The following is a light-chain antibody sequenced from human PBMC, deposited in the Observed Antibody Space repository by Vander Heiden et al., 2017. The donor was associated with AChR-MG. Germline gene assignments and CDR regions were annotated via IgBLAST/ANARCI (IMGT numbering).Light chain of an antibody. CDR1: QAIYNY. Sequence: DIQMTQSPSSLSASVGDRVTITCRASQAIYNYVAWYQQKPGKVPKLLIYSASTLQSGVPSRFGGSGSGTDFTLSISSLQPEDVATYFCQRDNSAPFTFGGGTKVEIK. J-gene: IGKJ4*01. CDR3: QRDNSAPFT. CDR2: SAS. V-gene: IGKV1-27*01.